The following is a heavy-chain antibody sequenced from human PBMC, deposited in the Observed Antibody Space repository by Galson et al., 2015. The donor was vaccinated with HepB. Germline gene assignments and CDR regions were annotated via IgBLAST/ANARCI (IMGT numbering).Heavy chain of an antibody. V-gene: IGHV1-3*01. D-gene: IGHD2/OR15-2a*01. CDR3: ARAFAPWDAFDI. Sequence: SVKVSCKASGYTFTSYAMHWVRQAPGQRLEWMGWINAGNGNTKYSQKFQGRVTITRDTSASTAYMELSSLRSEDTAVYYCARAFAPWDAFDIWGQGTMVTVSS. J-gene: IGHJ3*02. CDR1: GYTFTSYA. CDR2: INAGNGNT.